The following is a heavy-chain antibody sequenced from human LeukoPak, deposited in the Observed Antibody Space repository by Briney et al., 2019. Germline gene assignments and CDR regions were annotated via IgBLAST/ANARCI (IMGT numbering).Heavy chain of an antibody. Sequence: PSETLSLTCTVSGSSISSGSYYWSWIRQPAGKGLEWIGRIYTSGSTNYNPSLKSRVTISVDTSKNQFSLKLSSVTAADTAVYYCARESAIVVVVAAGAFDIWGQGTMVTVSS. J-gene: IGHJ3*02. D-gene: IGHD2-15*01. V-gene: IGHV4-61*02. CDR1: GSSISSGSYY. CDR2: IYTSGST. CDR3: ARESAIVVVVAAGAFDI.